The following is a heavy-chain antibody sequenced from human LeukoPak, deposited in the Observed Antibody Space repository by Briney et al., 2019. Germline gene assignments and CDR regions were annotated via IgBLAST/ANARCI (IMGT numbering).Heavy chain of an antibody. CDR1: GGSISSGDYY. J-gene: IGHJ4*02. D-gene: IGHD3-3*02. CDR3: ARGLARFYGAASDY. V-gene: IGHV4-30-4*01. Sequence: SSTLSLTCTVSGGSISSGDYYWNWIRQPPGKGLEWVGFIYYSGSAYYNPSLKSRLTISIDTSKNQFSLELSSVTAADTAVYFCARGLARFYGAASDYWGQGTLVTVSS. CDR2: IYYSGSA.